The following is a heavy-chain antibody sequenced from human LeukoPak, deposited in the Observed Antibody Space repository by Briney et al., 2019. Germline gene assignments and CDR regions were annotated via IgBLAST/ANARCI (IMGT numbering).Heavy chain of an antibody. Sequence: GGSLRLSCAASGFTFSSYAMHWVRQAPGKGLEWVAVISYDGSNKNYADSVKGRFTIPRDNSKNTLYLQMNSLGAEDTAVYYCARAVVAATLYQGMDVWGQGTTVTVSS. CDR1: GFTFSSYA. D-gene: IGHD2-15*01. J-gene: IGHJ6*02. V-gene: IGHV3-30-3*01. CDR3: ARAVVAATLYQGMDV. CDR2: ISYDGSNK.